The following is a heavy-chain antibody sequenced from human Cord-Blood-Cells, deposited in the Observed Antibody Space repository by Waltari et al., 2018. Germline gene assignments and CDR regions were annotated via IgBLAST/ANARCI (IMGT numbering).Heavy chain of an antibody. D-gene: IGHD6-6*01. J-gene: IGHJ4*02. V-gene: IGHV4-34*01. CDR3: ASLGPEVGNSSSFDY. CDR1: GGSFSGYY. CDR2: INQRGRP. Sequence: QVQLQQWGAGLLKPSETLSLTCAVYGGSFSGYYWSWIRQPPGKGREGIGEINQRGRPNINPSLKSRVPITVDTSKNQFSRKLSSVTAADTAVYYCASLGPEVGNSSSFDYWGQGTLVTVSS.